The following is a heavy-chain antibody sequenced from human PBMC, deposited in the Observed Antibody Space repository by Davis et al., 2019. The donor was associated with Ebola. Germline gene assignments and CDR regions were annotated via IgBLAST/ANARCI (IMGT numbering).Heavy chain of an antibody. Sequence: GESLKISCAASGFTFSSYAMSWVRQAPGKGLEWVSAISGSGGSTYYADSVKGRFTISRDNSKNTLYLQMNSLRAEDTAVYYCARSLAVAGLKWGQGTLVTVSS. V-gene: IGHV3-23*01. CDR3: ARSLAVAGLK. CDR1: GFTFSSYA. D-gene: IGHD6-19*01. J-gene: IGHJ4*02. CDR2: ISGSGGST.